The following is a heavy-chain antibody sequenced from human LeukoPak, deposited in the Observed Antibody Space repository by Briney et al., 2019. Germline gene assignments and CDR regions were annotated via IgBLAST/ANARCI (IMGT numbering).Heavy chain of an antibody. CDR1: GLTFSNYA. CDR3: ARTGGSPYSASDY. J-gene: IGHJ4*02. V-gene: IGHV3-23*01. Sequence: PGGSLRLSCAASGLTFSNYAMSWVRQAPGRRLEWVSSIGGSGETTYHTHSVKGRFTISRDNSKGTLYLQMNSLRVEDTAVYHCARTGGSPYSASDYWGQGTLVTVSS. CDR2: IGGSGETT. D-gene: IGHD2-15*01.